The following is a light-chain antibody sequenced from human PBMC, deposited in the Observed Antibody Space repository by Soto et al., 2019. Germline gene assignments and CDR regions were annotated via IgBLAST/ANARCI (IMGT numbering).Light chain of an antibody. CDR1: SSDVDGYNY. Sequence: QSALTQPASVSGSPGQSIAISCTGTSSDVDGYNYVSWYQHHPGKAPKLMIYDVSSRPSGVSNRFSGSKSGNTASLTISGLQAEDEADYYCISYTTTSTYVFGTGTRSPS. V-gene: IGLV2-14*03. CDR3: ISYTTTSTYV. CDR2: DVS. J-gene: IGLJ1*01.